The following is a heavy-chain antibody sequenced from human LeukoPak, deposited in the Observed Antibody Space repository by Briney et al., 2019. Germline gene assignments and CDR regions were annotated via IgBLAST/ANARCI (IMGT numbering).Heavy chain of an antibody. D-gene: IGHD3-10*01. CDR1: GDSVSSNSAA. CDR2: TYYRSKWYN. CDR3: ARVSCIGFGELYDYYYYYGMDV. J-gene: IGHJ6*02. Sequence: SQTLSLTCAISGDSVSSNSAAWNWVRQSPSRGLEWLGRTYYRSKWYNDYAVSVKSRITINPDTSKNQFSLQLNSVTPEDTAVYYCARVSCIGFGELYDYYYYYGMDVWGQGTTATVSS. V-gene: IGHV6-1*01.